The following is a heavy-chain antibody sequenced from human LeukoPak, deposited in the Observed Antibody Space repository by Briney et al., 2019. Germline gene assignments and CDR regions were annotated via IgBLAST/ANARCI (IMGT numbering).Heavy chain of an antibody. D-gene: IGHD6-13*01. CDR1: GYTFTSYY. V-gene: IGHV1-46*01. CDR2: IYPSGGGT. J-gene: IGHJ4*02. Sequence: GASVKVSCKASGYTFTSYYIHWVRQAPGQGLEWMGVIYPSGGGTTYAQKFQGRVTMTRDTSTSTAYMELSSLRSEDTAVYYCATEGSAAGTDYWGQGTLVTVSS. CDR3: ATEGSAAGTDY.